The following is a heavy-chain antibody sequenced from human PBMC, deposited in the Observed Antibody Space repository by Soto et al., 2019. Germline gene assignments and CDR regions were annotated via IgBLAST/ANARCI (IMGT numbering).Heavy chain of an antibody. D-gene: IGHD3-3*01. J-gene: IGHJ5*02. CDR3: AKVSRITIFGGGWFDP. CDR2: INHRGQT. V-gene: IGHV4-34*01. Sequence: PSETLSLTRAVYGGSFSDYSWIWIRQPPGKGLEWIGEINHRGQTNYKPSLKSRILISVDNSKNQVSLNLNSVTAADTAIYYCAKVSRITIFGGGWFDPWGQGTLVTVSS. CDR1: GGSFSDYS.